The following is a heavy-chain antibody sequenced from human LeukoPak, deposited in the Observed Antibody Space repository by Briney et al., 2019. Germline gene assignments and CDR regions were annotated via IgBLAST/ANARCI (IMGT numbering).Heavy chain of an antibody. Sequence: PSETLSLTCTVSGGSISSYYWSWIRQPPGKGLEWIGYIYYSGSTNYNPSLKSRVTISVDTSKNQFSLKLSSVTAADTAVYYCARGGAYYYDSSGYYYWGQGTLVTVSS. CDR1: GGSISSYY. J-gene: IGHJ4*02. CDR3: ARGGAYYYDSSGYYY. V-gene: IGHV4-59*01. CDR2: IYYSGST. D-gene: IGHD3-22*01.